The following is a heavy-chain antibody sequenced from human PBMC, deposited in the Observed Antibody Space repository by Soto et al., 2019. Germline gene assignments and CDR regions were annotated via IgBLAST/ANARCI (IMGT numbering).Heavy chain of an antibody. J-gene: IGHJ5*02. CDR2: IIPIFGTA. CDR3: ASGAGSSGYYASYNWFDP. Sequence: QVQLVQSGAEVKKPGSSVKVSCKASGGTFSSYAISWVRQAPGQGLEWMGGIIPIFGTANYAQKFQGRVKITADESTSTAYMGLISLRSEDTAVYYCASGAGSSGYYASYNWFDPWGQGTLVTVSS. D-gene: IGHD3-22*01. V-gene: IGHV1-69*12. CDR1: GGTFSSYA.